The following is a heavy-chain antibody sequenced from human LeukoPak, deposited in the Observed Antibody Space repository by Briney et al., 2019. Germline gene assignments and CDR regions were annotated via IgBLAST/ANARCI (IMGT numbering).Heavy chain of an antibody. Sequence: GGSLRLSCAASGFPFNNYWMDWVRQAPGKGLLWVSSINTDGRTTRYAASVQGRFTISRDNAKNTLSLQMNSLRDDDTAVYYCARAGASGWYAAGWFDPWGQGTLVTVSS. V-gene: IGHV3-74*01. D-gene: IGHD6-19*01. J-gene: IGHJ5*02. CDR2: INTDGRTT. CDR1: GFPFNNYW. CDR3: ARAGASGWYAAGWFDP.